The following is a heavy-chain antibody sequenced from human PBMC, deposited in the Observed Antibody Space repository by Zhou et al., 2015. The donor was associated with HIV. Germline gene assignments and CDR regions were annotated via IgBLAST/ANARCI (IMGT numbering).Heavy chain of an antibody. J-gene: IGHJ2*01. CDR1: GDTFSNYA. V-gene: IGHV1-69*06. D-gene: IGHD6-6*01. Sequence: QMQLVQSGAEVKKPGSPVKVSCKASGDTFSNYAISWVRQAPGQGLEWMGGIIPVFGRADYAHKLQGRVTITADRFTSTAYMELRSLRSEDTAIYYCARDRGGATRPDWRYFDLWAVAPWSLSPQ. CDR3: ARDRGGATRPDWRYFDL. CDR2: IIPVFGRA.